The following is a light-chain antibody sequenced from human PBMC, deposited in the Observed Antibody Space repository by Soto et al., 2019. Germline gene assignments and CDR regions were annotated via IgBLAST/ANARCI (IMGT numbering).Light chain of an antibody. Sequence: QSALTQPPSASGSPGQSVTISCTGTSSDVGGYNYVSWYQQHPGKAPKLMISEVSKRPSGVPDRFSGSKSGNTASLTVSGLQAEDEADYYCSSYAGSNNWVFGGGTNLTVL. J-gene: IGLJ3*02. CDR3: SSYAGSNNWV. V-gene: IGLV2-8*01. CDR1: SSDVGGYNY. CDR2: EVS.